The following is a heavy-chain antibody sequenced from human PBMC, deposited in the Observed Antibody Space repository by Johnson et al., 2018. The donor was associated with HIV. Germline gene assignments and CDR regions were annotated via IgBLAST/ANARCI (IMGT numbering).Heavy chain of an antibody. CDR2: ISYDGSNK. V-gene: IGHV3-30-3*02. J-gene: IGHJ3*02. Sequence: QVQLVESGGGLVKPGGSQRLSCAASGFTFSSFAMHWVRQAPGKGLEWMALISYDGSNKSFTDSVKGRFTISRDNSKNTLYLQMNSLRVEDTAVYYCAKMSRGRQDAFDIWGQGAMVSVSA. CDR1: GFTFSSFA. D-gene: IGHD3-16*01. CDR3: AKMSRGRQDAFDI.